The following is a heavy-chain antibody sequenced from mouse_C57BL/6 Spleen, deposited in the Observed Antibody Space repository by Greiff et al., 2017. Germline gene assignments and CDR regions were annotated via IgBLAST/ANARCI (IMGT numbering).Heavy chain of an antibody. D-gene: IGHD1-1*01. CDR3: ARHRGYSSSYAMDY. V-gene: IGHV5-6*01. Sequence: DVQLVESGGDLVKPGGSLKLSCAASGFTFSSYGMSWVRQTPDKRLEWVATISSGGSYTYYPDSVKGRFTISRDNAKNTLYLQMSSLKSEDTAMYYCARHRGYSSSYAMDYWGQGTSVTVSS. J-gene: IGHJ4*01. CDR2: ISSGGSYT. CDR1: GFTFSSYG.